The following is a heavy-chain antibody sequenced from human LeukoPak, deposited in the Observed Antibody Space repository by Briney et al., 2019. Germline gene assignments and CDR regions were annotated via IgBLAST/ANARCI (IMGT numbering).Heavy chain of an antibody. V-gene: IGHV3-30*04. CDR1: GFTFSNFA. J-gene: IGHJ3*02. Sequence: TGGSLRLSCAASGFTFSNFAMHWVRQAPGKGLEWVAIISYDGSNKYYADSVKGRFTISRDNSKNTLYLQMSSLRAEDTAVYYCARDVPYYYESSGYYSLGFDIWGQGTMVTVSS. CDR3: ARDVPYYYESSGYYSLGFDI. CDR2: ISYDGSNK. D-gene: IGHD3-22*01.